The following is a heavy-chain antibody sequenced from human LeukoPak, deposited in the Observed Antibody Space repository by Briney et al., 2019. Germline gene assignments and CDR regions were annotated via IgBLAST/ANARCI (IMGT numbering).Heavy chain of an antibody. Sequence: GRCLRLSCAASGFTVSSNYMSWVRQAPGKGLGWVSVIYSVGSTYYADSVKGRFTISRHNSKNTLYIQMNSLRAEDTDVYYCASDLGYYGSGSYYNEPLGAWGQGTLVTVSS. CDR2: IYSVGST. D-gene: IGHD3-10*01. CDR1: GFTVSSNY. CDR3: ASDLGYYGSGSYYNEPLGA. V-gene: IGHV3-53*04. J-gene: IGHJ5*02.